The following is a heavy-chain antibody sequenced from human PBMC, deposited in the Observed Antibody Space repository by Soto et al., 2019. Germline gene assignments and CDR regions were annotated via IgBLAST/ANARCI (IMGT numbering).Heavy chain of an antibody. D-gene: IGHD3-10*01. Sequence: EVQLLESGGALVQPGGSLRLSCAASGFSFSSYAMSWVRQAPGKGLEWVSLIVGSGFSTYYADFVKGRFTISRDNFKSTLYLQMNSLRAEDTAVYYCAKGQGEDFFGSGSSGFWGQGTLVTVSS. CDR2: IVGSGFST. J-gene: IGHJ4*02. CDR1: GFSFSSYA. CDR3: AKGQGEDFFGSGSSGF. V-gene: IGHV3-23*01.